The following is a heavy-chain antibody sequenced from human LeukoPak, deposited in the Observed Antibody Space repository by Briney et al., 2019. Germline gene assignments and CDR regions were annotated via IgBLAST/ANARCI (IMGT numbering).Heavy chain of an antibody. CDR3: AKVRDSSGWDDYYFDY. CDR2: ISGSGGST. V-gene: IGHV3-23*01. Sequence: PGGSLRLSCAASGFTFSSYAMSWVRQAPGRGLEWVSAISGSGGSTYYADSVKGRFTISRDNSKNTLYLQMNSLRAEDTAVYYCAKVRDSSGWDDYYFDYWGQGTLVTVSS. CDR1: GFTFSSYA. D-gene: IGHD6-19*01. J-gene: IGHJ4*02.